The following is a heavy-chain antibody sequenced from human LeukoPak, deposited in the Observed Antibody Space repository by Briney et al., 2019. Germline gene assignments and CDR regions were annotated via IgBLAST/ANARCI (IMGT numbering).Heavy chain of an antibody. V-gene: IGHV3-7*01. J-gene: IGHJ4*02. Sequence: PGGSLRLSCVASGFIFSTFWMTWVRQAPGKGLEWVAKIKEDGSEKYYVDSVKGRFSISRDNAKNSLYLQMNSLRAEDTAVYYCARDLGIQLSPLDYWGQGTLVTVSS. CDR1: GFIFSTFW. CDR3: ARDLGIQLSPLDY. CDR2: IKEDGSEK. D-gene: IGHD5-18*01.